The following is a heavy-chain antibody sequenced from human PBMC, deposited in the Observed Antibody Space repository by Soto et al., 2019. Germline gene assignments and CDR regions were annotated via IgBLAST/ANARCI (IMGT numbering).Heavy chain of an antibody. D-gene: IGHD2-15*01. CDR1: GGSISSSSYY. CDR3: ASLTYCSGGSCYLFRDAFDI. CDR2: IYYSGST. V-gene: IGHV4-39*01. Sequence: SQTLSLTCTVSGGSISSSSYYWGWIRQPPGKGLEWIGSIYYSGSTYYNPSLKSRVTLSVDTSKNQFSLKLSSVTAADTAVYYCASLTYCSGGSCYLFRDAFDIWGQGTMVTVSS. J-gene: IGHJ3*02.